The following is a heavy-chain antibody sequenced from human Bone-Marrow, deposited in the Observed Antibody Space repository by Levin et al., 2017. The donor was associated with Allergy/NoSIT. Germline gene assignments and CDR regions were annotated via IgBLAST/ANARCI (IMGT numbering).Heavy chain of an antibody. CDR3: ARNIPYTGKFDY. CDR1: GYTFSSYY. Sequence: RASVKVSCKASGYTFSSYYINWVRQATGQGLEWMGWMNPNSGNTGYAPKFQGRVTMTRDTSKNTAYMDLSSLRSDDTAVYYCARNIPYTGKFDYWGQGTLVTVSS. D-gene: IGHD1-26*01. CDR2: MNPNSGNT. J-gene: IGHJ4*02. V-gene: IGHV1-8*01.